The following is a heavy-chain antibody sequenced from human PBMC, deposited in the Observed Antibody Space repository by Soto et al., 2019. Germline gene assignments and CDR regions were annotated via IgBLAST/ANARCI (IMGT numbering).Heavy chain of an antibody. J-gene: IGHJ4*02. Sequence: GGSLRLSCAASGFTFSSCAMSWVRQAPGKGLEWVSAISGDGGGTYYADSVKGRFTISRDNSKNTLYLQMNSLRAEDTAVYYCAKALLSAEYCTNGVCHTFDYWGQGTLVTVSS. CDR1: GFTFSSCA. CDR3: AKALLSAEYCTNGVCHTFDY. V-gene: IGHV3-23*01. CDR2: ISGDGGGT. D-gene: IGHD2-8*01.